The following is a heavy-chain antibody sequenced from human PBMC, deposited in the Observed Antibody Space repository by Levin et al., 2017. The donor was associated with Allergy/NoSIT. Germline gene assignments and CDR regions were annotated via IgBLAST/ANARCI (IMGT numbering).Heavy chain of an antibody. CDR3: ARDGMTTTGSYLKTFDY. J-gene: IGHJ4*02. Sequence: ASVKVSCKASGYTFTGYYMHWMRQAPGQGLEWMGWINPSSGGTEFAQRFLGRVSVTRDTSMSTVYMELRRLESDDTAVYYCARDGMTTTGSYLKTFDYWGPGTLVTVSS. D-gene: IGHD3-9*01. CDR1: GYTFTGYY. CDR2: INPSSGGT. V-gene: IGHV1-2*02.